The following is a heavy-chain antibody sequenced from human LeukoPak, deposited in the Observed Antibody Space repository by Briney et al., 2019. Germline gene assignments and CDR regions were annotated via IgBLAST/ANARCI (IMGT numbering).Heavy chain of an antibody. Sequence: SETLSLTCSVSGGSISSYYWSWIRQPPGRGLEWIGYIYYSGRTSYNPSLKSRVTISVDTSKNQFSLRLSSVTAADTAVYYCARGPDTAKQGYWGQGTLVTVSS. CDR2: IYYSGRT. V-gene: IGHV4-59*12. D-gene: IGHD5-18*01. CDR3: ARGPDTAKQGY. J-gene: IGHJ4*02. CDR1: GGSISSYY.